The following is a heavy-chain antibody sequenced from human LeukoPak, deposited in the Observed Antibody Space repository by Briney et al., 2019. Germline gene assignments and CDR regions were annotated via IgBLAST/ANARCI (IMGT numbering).Heavy chain of an antibody. CDR2: IRSKAYGGTT. V-gene: IGHV3-49*04. CDR1: GFTFGDYA. D-gene: IGHD3-22*01. Sequence: GGSLRLSCTASGFTFGDYAMSWVRQAPGKGLEWVGFIRSKAYGGTTEYAASVKGRFTISRDDSKSIACLQMNSLKTEDTAVYYCTRLSHYYDTTWGQGTMVPVSS. CDR3: TRLSHYYDTT. J-gene: IGHJ3*01.